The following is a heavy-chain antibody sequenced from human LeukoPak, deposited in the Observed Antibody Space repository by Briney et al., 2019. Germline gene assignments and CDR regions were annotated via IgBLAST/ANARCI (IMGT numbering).Heavy chain of an antibody. Sequence: SVKVSCKASGGTFSSYAISWVRQAPGQGLEWMGRIIPILGIANYAQKFQGRVTITADKSTSTAYMELSSLRSEDTAVYYCARGLIHSSGYYDYWRQGTLVTVSS. CDR2: IIPILGIA. J-gene: IGHJ4*02. CDR3: ARGLIHSSGYYDY. D-gene: IGHD3-22*01. V-gene: IGHV1-69*04. CDR1: GGTFSSYA.